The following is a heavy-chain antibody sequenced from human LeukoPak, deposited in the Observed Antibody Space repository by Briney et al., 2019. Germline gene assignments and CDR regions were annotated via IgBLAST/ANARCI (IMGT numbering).Heavy chain of an antibody. CDR1: GFTFGKYW. CDR2: IKLDGSEK. J-gene: IGHJ5*02. D-gene: IGHD3-9*01. Sequence: GGSLRLSCVASGFTFGKYWMSWVRQAPGKGLEWVANIKLDGSEKNYVDSVKGRFTISRDNTKNSLYLQMNYLRAEDTAVYYCAKDPTSVGGRHDWLLDSWGQGTLVTVSS. CDR3: AKDPTSVGGRHDWLLDS. V-gene: IGHV3-7*03.